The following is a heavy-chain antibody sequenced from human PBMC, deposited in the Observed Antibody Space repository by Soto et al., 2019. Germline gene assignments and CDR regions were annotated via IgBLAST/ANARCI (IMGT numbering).Heavy chain of an antibody. Sequence: SQTLSLTCAISGGSVSSNSAAWNWIRQSPSRGLEGLGRTYYRSKWYNDYAVSVKSRITINPDTSKNQFSLQLNSVTPEDTAVYYCARDRWYEGATYYYYYGMDVWGQGTTVTVSS. J-gene: IGHJ6*02. CDR1: GGSVSSNSAA. D-gene: IGHD1-26*01. CDR3: ARDRWYEGATYYYYYGMDV. V-gene: IGHV6-1*01. CDR2: TYYRSKWYN.